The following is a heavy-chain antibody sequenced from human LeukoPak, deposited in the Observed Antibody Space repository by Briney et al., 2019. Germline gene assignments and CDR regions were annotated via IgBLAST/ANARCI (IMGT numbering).Heavy chain of an antibody. V-gene: IGHV3-53*01. CDR3: ARVSLDYYDSSGYYLGD. CDR2: IYSGGST. D-gene: IGHD3-22*01. J-gene: IGHJ4*02. Sequence: GGSLRLSCAASGFTVSSNYMSWVRQAPGKGLEWVSVIYSGGSTYYADSVKGRFTISRGNSKNTLYLQMNSLRAEDTAVYYCARVSLDYYDSSGYYLGDWGQGTLVTVSS. CDR1: GFTVSSNY.